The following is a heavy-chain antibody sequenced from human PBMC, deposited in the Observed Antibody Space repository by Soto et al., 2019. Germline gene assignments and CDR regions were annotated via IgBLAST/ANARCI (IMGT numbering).Heavy chain of an antibody. CDR1: GGSMSSYY. CDR2: IYYSGST. J-gene: IGHJ4*02. V-gene: IGHV4-59*01. D-gene: IGHD6-19*01. CDR3: ARGGWYRPTDY. Sequence: SETLSLTCTVSGGSMSSYYWSWIRQPPGKGLEWIGYIYYSGSTNYNPSLKSRVTISVDTSKNQFSLKLSSVTAADTAVYYCARGGWYRPTDYWGQGTLVTVSS.